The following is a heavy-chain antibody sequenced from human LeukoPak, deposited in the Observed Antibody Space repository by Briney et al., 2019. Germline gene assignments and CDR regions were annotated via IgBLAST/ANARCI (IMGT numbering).Heavy chain of an antibody. J-gene: IGHJ4*02. D-gene: IGHD2-21*01. CDR2: ISDSGNT. CDR1: GFTLSSYA. Sequence: GGSLRLSCAASGFTLSSYAMSWVRQAPGKGLEWVSAISDSGNTYHAESVKGRFTISRDSSKNTLFPQMNRLSPEDAAVYYCAKAPVTTCRGAYCFPFDYWGQGTLVTVSS. V-gene: IGHV3-23*01. CDR3: AKAPVTTCRGAYCFPFDY.